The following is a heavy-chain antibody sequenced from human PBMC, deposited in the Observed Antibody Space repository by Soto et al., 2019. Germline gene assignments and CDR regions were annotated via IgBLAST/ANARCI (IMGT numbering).Heavy chain of an antibody. CDR1: GFNFNYHG. CDR2: LWAGGNYA. J-gene: IGHJ6*02. Sequence: QVRLVESGGNVVQPGRSLRLSCATSGFNFNYHGMHWVRQAPGKGLEWVAHLWAGGNYAYYAYSVKGRFTISSDQSTNTXXXQMXXXGAXXTAVYYCTRDAQQLANYGMDVWGQGTTVTVSS. CDR3: TRDAQQLANYGMDV. D-gene: IGHD6-13*01. V-gene: IGHV3-33*01.